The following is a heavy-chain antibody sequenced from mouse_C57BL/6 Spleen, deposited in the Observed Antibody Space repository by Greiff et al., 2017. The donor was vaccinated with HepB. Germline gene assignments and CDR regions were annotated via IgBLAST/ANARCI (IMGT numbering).Heavy chain of an antibody. CDR3: ARDYGNDRYYFDY. D-gene: IGHD2-2*01. V-gene: IGHV1-52*01. Sequence: QVQLQQPGAELVRPGSSVKLSCKASGYTFTSYWMHWVKQRPIQGLDWIGNIDPSDSETHYNQKFKDKATLTVDKSSSTAYMQLSSLTSEDSAVLYCARDYGNDRYYFDYWGQGTTLTVAS. J-gene: IGHJ2*01. CDR1: GYTFTSYW. CDR2: IDPSDSET.